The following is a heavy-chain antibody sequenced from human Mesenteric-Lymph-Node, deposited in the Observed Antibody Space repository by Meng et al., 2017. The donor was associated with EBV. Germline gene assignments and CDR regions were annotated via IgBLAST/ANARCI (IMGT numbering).Heavy chain of an antibody. Sequence: VEVVGSGVCLVKPGGSLRLSFAASGFTFSDYYVSWIRQAPGKGLEWVSYISSSGSTIYYAASVKGRFTISRANAKNSLYPQMNSLRAEDTAVYYCAREADYYDSSEGGLDYWGQGTLVTVSS. D-gene: IGHD3-22*01. V-gene: IGHV3-11*01. CDR1: GFTFSDYY. CDR3: AREADYYDSSEGGLDY. CDR2: ISSSGSTI. J-gene: IGHJ4*02.